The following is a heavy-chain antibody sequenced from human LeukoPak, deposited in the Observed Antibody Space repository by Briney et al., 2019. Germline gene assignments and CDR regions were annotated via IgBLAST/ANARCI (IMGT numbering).Heavy chain of an antibody. J-gene: IGHJ4*02. V-gene: IGHV4-59*01. CDR3: ARVSNSIAEIDY. D-gene: IGHD6-6*01. CDR1: GGSISSYY. CDR2: IYYSGST. Sequence: PSETLSLTCTVSGGSISSYYWGWIRQPPGKGLEWIGYIYYSGSTNYNPSLKSRVTISVDTSKNQFSLKLSSVTAADTAVYYCARVSNSIAEIDYWGQGTLVTVSS.